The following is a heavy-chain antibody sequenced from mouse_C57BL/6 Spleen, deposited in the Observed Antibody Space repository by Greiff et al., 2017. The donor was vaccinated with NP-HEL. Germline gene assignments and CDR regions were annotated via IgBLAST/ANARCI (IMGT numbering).Heavy chain of an antibody. D-gene: IGHD1-1*01. CDR2: FHPYNDDT. CDR3: ARRGYYYGSSYAFDV. CDR1: GYTFTTYP. V-gene: IGHV1-47*01. Sequence: QVQLKQSGAELVKPGASVKMSCKASGYTFTTYPIEWMKQNHGKSLEWIGNFHPYNDDTKYNEKFKGKATLTVEKSSSTVYLELSRLTSDDSAVYYCARRGYYYGSSYAFDVWGTGTTVTVSS. J-gene: IGHJ1*03.